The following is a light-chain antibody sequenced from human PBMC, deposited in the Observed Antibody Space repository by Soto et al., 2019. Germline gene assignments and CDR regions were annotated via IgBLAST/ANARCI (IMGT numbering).Light chain of an antibody. CDR3: QQYGSSVT. Sequence: EIVLTQSPGTLSLSPGKRATLSCRASQSVSSSYLAWYQQKPGQAPRLLTYGASSRATGIPDRFSGSGSGTDFTLTISRLEPEDFAVYYCQQYGSSVTFGPGTKVDIK. J-gene: IGKJ3*01. V-gene: IGKV3-20*01. CDR1: QSVSSSY. CDR2: GAS.